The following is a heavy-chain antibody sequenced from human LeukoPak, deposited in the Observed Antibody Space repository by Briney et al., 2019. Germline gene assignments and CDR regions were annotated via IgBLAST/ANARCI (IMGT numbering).Heavy chain of an antibody. CDR2: ISGNGDNT. CDR3: AKGSYYDSSGTYYFDY. Sequence: GGSLRLSCAASGFTFSSYAMNWVRQAPGKGLEWVSAISGNGDNTYYADSVKGRFTISRDNSKNTLYLRMNSLRAEDTALYYCAKGSYYDSSGTYYFDYWGQGTLVTVSS. V-gene: IGHV3-23*01. D-gene: IGHD3-22*01. CDR1: GFTFSSYA. J-gene: IGHJ4*02.